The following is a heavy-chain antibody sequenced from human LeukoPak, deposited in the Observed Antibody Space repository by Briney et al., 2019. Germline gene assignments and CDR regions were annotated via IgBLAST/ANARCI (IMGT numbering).Heavy chain of an antibody. CDR1: GDSVSSDTVT. D-gene: IGHD6-13*01. J-gene: IGHJ4*02. V-gene: IGHV6-1*01. CDR2: TYYRSKWYN. CDR3: VRLIGNSWLDY. Sequence: SQTLSLTCEISGDSVSSDTVTWNWIRQSPSRGLEWLGRTYYRSKWYNDYAESVKTRMTINPDTFKNQLSLQLNSVTPEDTAVYYCVRLIGNSWLDYWGQGTLVTVSS.